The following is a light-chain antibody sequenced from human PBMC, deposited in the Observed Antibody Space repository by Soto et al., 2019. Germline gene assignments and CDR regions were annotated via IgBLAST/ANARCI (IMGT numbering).Light chain of an antibody. Sequence: QSALTQPASVSGSPGQSITISCTGINSDVGAYNSVSWYQQHPGKAPTLMIYDVSNRPSGVSNRFSGSKSGNTASLTISGLQAEDEADYYCSSYTSSTTPVVFGGGTQLTVL. J-gene: IGLJ2*01. CDR3: SSYTSSTTPVV. CDR1: NSDVGAYNS. V-gene: IGLV2-14*03. CDR2: DVS.